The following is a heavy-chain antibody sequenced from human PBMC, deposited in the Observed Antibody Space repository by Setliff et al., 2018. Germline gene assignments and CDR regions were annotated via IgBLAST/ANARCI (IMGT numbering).Heavy chain of an antibody. V-gene: IGHV1-18*01. CDR2: ISAYNGNT. D-gene: IGHD4-17*01. J-gene: IGHJ4*02. CDR3: ASLRLRYDAFDY. Sequence: GASVKVSCKASGYTFTSYGISWVRQAPGQGLEWMGWISAYNGNTNYAQKLQGRVTMTTDTSTSTAYMELRSLRSDDTDVYYCASLRLRYDAFDYWGQGTLVTSPQ. CDR1: GYTFTSYG.